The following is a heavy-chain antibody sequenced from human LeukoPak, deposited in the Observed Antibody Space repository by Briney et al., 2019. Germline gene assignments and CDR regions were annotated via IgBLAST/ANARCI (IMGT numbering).Heavy chain of an antibody. Sequence: GGSLRLSCAASGFTFSTYAMTWVRQAPGKGLEWVSAISGSGGSTYYADSVKGRFTISRDNSKNTLYLQMNSLKTEDTAVYYCTTDREVTAALDYWGQGTLVTVSS. CDR3: TTDREVTAALDY. CDR1: GFTFSTYA. D-gene: IGHD2-21*02. V-gene: IGHV3-23*01. CDR2: ISGSGGST. J-gene: IGHJ4*02.